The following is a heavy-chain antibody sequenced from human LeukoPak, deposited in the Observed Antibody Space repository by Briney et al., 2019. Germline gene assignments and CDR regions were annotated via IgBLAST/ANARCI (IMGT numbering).Heavy chain of an antibody. CDR1: GYTLTELS. CDR3: ALSGTRYNSAWCRI. V-gene: IGHV1-24*01. CDR2: FDPEDGET. D-gene: IGHD6-19*01. Sequence: ASVKVSCKVSGYTLTELSMHWVRQAPGKGLEWMGGFDPEDGETIYAQKFQGRVTMTTDTSTETAYLELSSLGSDDTAVYYCALSGTRYNSAWCRIWGQGTLVTVSS. J-gene: IGHJ4*02.